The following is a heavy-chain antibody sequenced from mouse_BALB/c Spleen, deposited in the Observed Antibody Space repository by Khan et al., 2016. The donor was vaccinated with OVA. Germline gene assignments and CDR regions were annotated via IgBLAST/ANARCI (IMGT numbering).Heavy chain of an antibody. CDR1: GYTFTSYW. CDR3: ANHGSSSAWFTY. CDR2: INPSTGYT. D-gene: IGHD1-1*01. V-gene: IGHV1-7*01. J-gene: IGHJ3*01. Sequence: VKLQESGAELAKPGASVKMSCKASGYTFTSYWMHWVKQRPGQGLEWIGYINPSTGYTDYNQRFKDKATLTADKSSSTAYMQLSSLTSEDSAVYYCANHGSSSAWFTYWGQGTLVTVSA.